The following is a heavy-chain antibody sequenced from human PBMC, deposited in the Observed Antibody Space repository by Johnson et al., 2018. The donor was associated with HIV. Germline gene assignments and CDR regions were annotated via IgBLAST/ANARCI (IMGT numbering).Heavy chain of an antibody. V-gene: IGHV3-30-3*01. Sequence: QMLLVESRGGVVQPRRSLRLSCAASGFTFSNYAMNWVRQAPGKGLEWVAVISYDGSNKHFAESVQGRFTVSRDNSKNTLYLQMNSLRAEDTAVFYCAKVRSGWSTGAFHIWGQGTMVTVSS. CDR3: AKVRSGWSTGAFHI. CDR1: GFTFSNYA. D-gene: IGHD6-19*01. J-gene: IGHJ3*02. CDR2: ISYDGSNK.